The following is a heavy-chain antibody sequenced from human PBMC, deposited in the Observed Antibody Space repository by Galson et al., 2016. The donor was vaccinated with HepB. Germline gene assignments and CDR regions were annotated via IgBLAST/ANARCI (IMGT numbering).Heavy chain of an antibody. CDR2: ISGNGGDT. J-gene: IGHJ4*02. V-gene: IGHV3-23*01. CDR1: GFTFSSFV. CDR3: AKGLDYSDSSGYSDLQY. D-gene: IGHD3-22*01. Sequence: SLRLSCAASGFTFSSFVINWVRQAPGKGLERVSGISGNGGDTYYADSVKGRFTISRDNSKNTVYLQMNSLRVEDTAVYYCAKGLDYSDSSGYSDLQYWGQGTQVPFSS.